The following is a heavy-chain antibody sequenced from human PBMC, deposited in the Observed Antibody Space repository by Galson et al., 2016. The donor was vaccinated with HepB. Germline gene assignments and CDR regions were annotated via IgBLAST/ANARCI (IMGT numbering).Heavy chain of an antibody. V-gene: IGHV3-23*01. CDR1: GFTFSSYA. CDR3: ARAGVAYETSGYFYGQLDS. Sequence: SLRLSCAASGFTFSSYAMNWVRQAPGKGLEWVSSIYGESPSTHYADSVKGRFTTSRHNAKSSLYPQMNSLRDDDTAVYFCARAGVAYETSGYFYGQLDSWGQGTLVTVSS. CDR2: IYGESPST. J-gene: IGHJ4*02. D-gene: IGHD3-22*01.